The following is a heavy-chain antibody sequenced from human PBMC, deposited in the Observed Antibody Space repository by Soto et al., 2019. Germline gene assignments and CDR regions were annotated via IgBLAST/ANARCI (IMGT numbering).Heavy chain of an antibody. D-gene: IGHD5-18*01. Sequence: RPELVTPTQTLTLTCTFSGFSLSNKGMCVSWIRRPPGKALEWLALIDWDDDKYYSTSLKTRLTISKDTSKNQVVLTMTNRDPVDTATYYCARITTAMGSPGFDYWGQRTLVTGFS. CDR1: GFSLSNKGMC. CDR2: IDWDDDK. V-gene: IGHV2-70*01. CDR3: ARITTAMGSPGFDY. J-gene: IGHJ4*02.